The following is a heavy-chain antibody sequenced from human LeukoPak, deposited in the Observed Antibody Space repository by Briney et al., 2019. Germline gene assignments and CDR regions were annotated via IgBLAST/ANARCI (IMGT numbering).Heavy chain of an antibody. V-gene: IGHV4-59*08. CDR1: GGSISSYY. J-gene: IGHJ3*02. CDR3: ARHFSWVSKKHDAFDI. CDR2: IYYSGST. D-gene: IGHD6-13*01. Sequence: SETLSLTCTVSGGSISSYYWSWIRQPAGKGLEWSGYIYYSGSTNYNPSLKSRVTISVDTSKNQFSLKLSSVTAADTAVYYCARHFSWVSKKHDAFDIWGQGTMVTVSS.